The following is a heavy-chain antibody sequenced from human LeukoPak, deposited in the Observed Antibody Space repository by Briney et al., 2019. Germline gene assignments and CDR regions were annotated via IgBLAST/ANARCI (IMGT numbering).Heavy chain of an antibody. J-gene: IGHJ6*03. Sequence: ASETLSLTCTVSGGSISSSSYYWGWIRQPPGKGLEWIGSIYYSGSTYYNPSLKSRVTISVDTSKNQFSLKLSSVTAADTAVYYCARGVGELLSYYYYYYMDVWGKGTTVTISS. CDR1: GGSISSSSYY. CDR2: IYYSGST. CDR3: ARGVGELLSYYYYYYMDV. V-gene: IGHV4-39*07. D-gene: IGHD3-10*01.